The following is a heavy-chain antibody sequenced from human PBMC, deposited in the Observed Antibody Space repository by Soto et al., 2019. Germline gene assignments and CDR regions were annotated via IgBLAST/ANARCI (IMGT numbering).Heavy chain of an antibody. V-gene: IGHV4-30-4*01. CDR3: AREVNVVALSDAFDI. CDR2: ISNRGTP. CDR1: GDCISSDNYF. J-gene: IGHJ3*02. D-gene: IGHD2-8*01. Sequence: QVQLQESGPGLVKPSQTLSLICTVSGDCISSDNYFWSWIRQPPGQGLEWIGYISNRGTPYYNPSLKSRVTISLDTSKNRFSLDMYSVTAADTAVYYCAREVNVVALSDAFDIWGLGTMVTVSS.